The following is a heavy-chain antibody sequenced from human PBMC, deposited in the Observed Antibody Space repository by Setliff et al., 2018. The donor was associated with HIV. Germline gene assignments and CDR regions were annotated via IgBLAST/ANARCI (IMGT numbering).Heavy chain of an antibody. D-gene: IGHD3-10*01. CDR1: GGSIKNYY. CDR3: AGQGAYYSPLDY. Sequence: PSETLSLTCNVSGGSIKNYYWSWIRQSPGRGLEWIGNIYYTGSINYNPSLQSRLTISIDTSKNKFSLGLTSVTAEDTAVYYCAGQGAYYSPLDYWGQGALVTVSS. J-gene: IGHJ4*02. CDR2: IYYTGSI. V-gene: IGHV4-59*01.